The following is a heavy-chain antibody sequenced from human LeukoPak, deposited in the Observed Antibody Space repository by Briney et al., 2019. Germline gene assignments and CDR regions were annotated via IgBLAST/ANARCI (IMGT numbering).Heavy chain of an antibody. Sequence: SETLSLTCAACGGSFSGYYWSWIRQPPGKGLEWIGEINHSGSTNYNPSLKSRVTISVDTSKNQFSLKLSSVTAADTAVYYCARKVSSSWYRYWGQGTLVTVSS. D-gene: IGHD6-13*01. CDR1: GGSFSGYY. CDR2: INHSGST. J-gene: IGHJ4*02. CDR3: ARKVSSSWYRY. V-gene: IGHV4-34*01.